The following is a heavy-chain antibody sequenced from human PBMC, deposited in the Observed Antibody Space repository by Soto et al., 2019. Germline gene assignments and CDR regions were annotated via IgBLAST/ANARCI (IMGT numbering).Heavy chain of an antibody. CDR1: GFTFSSYG. CDR3: ARGGTGGGPSYFDY. V-gene: IGHV3-33*01. Sequence: QVQLVESGGGVVQPGRSLRLSCAASGFTFSSYGTHWVRQAPGKGLEWVAVIWYDGSNKYYADSVKGRFTISRDNSKNTLYLQMNSLRAEDTAVYYCARGGTGGGPSYFDYWGQGTLVTVSS. D-gene: IGHD3-16*01. CDR2: IWYDGSNK. J-gene: IGHJ4*02.